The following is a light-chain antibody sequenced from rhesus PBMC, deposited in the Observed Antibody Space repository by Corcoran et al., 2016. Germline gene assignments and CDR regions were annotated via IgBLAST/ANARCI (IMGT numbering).Light chain of an antibody. CDR1: QSISSW. J-gene: IGKJ4*01. Sequence: DIQMTQSPSSLSASVGDTVTITCRASQSISSWLAWYQQKTGKTPKVLNYKASILQTGAPSRFSGSGSGTDFTLTISSLQPEDVATYYCLQYSSSPLTFGGGTKVEIK. CDR2: KAS. V-gene: IGKV1-22*01. CDR3: LQYSSSPLT.